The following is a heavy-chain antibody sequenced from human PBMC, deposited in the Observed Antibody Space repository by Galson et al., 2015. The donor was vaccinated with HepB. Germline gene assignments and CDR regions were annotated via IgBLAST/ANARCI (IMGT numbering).Heavy chain of an antibody. D-gene: IGHD6-19*01. CDR3: AKDLGSGWSRTNGFAH. CDR1: GFIFSSSG. V-gene: IGHV3-23*01. Sequence: SLRLSCAASGFIFSSSGMDWLRQAPGEGLEWVSFISATSDGTYYADSVKGRFTISRDNSKNTLHLQMNSLRAEDTAVYYCAKDLGSGWSRTNGFAHWGQGILVTVSS. J-gene: IGHJ4*02. CDR2: ISATSDGT.